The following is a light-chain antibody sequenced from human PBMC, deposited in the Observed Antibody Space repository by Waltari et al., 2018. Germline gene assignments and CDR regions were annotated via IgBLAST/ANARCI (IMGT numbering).Light chain of an antibody. CDR1: SSNTGAGYD. J-gene: IGLJ2*01. CDR3: QSYDRDLNAVL. CDR2: RDD. V-gene: IGLV1-40*01. Sequence: QSVLTQPPSVSGAPGQSVTISCTGSSSNTGAGYDVHWYQQIPGSAPKVLIYRDDNRPSGVPGRFSGSKSGTSASLSVTGLHVEDEADYFCQSYDRDLNAVLFGGGTKLTVL.